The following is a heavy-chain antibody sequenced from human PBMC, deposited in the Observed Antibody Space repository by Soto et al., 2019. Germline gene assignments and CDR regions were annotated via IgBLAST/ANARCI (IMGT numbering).Heavy chain of an antibody. J-gene: IGHJ6*02. CDR3: ARDRLRGYYYYGMDV. CDR1: GGSISSGDYY. V-gene: IGHV4-30-4*01. CDR2: IYYSGST. Sequence: QVQLQESGPGLVKPSQTLSLTCTVSGGSISSGDYYWSWIRQPPGKGLEWIEYIYYSGSTYYNPSLKSRVTISVDTSKNQFSLKLSSVTAADTAVYYCARDRLRGYYYYGMDVWGQGTTVTVSS.